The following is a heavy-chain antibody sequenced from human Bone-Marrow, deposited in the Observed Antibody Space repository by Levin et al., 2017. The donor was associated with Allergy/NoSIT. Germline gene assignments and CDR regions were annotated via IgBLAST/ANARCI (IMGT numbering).Heavy chain of an antibody. V-gene: IGHV3-30*18. J-gene: IGHJ4*02. Sequence: GGSLRLSCAASGFTFSSYAMHWVRQAPGKGLEWVTLTSSDGSDKDYADSVQGRFTISRDNSKNTLFLQMNSLRPEDTAVYYCAKDRQQWLVRIFDSWGQGTLVTVSS. CDR1: GFTFSSYA. D-gene: IGHD6-19*01. CDR3: AKDRQQWLVRIFDS. CDR2: TSSDGSDK.